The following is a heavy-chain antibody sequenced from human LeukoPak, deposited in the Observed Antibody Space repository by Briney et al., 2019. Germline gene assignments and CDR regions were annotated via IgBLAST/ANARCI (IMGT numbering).Heavy chain of an antibody. CDR2: IYTSGST. Sequence: SETLSLTCTVSGGSISSGSYYWSWIRQPAGKGLEWIGRIYTSGSTNYNPSLKSRVTISVDTSKNQFSLKLSSVTAADTAVYYCASGIFGVVNGYYYMDVWGKGTTVTVSS. CDR3: ASGIFGVVNGYYYMDV. V-gene: IGHV4-61*02. D-gene: IGHD3-3*01. J-gene: IGHJ6*03. CDR1: GGSISSGSYY.